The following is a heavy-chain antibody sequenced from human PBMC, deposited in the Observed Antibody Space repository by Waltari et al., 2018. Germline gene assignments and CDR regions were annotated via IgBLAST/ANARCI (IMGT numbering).Heavy chain of an antibody. CDR2: INPKSGDA. Sequence: QVKLVQSGAEVKKPGASVRVSCKASGSTFTKYYIHWVRQAPGQGLEWMGRINPKSGDANYTQPFQGRVIMTRDTSINTAYLEVTGLTSDDTAIFYCATANILGIGTFDYWGQGTLVSVSS. CDR1: GSTFTKYY. V-gene: IGHV1-2*06. CDR3: ATANILGIGTFDY. D-gene: IGHD1-1*01. J-gene: IGHJ4*02.